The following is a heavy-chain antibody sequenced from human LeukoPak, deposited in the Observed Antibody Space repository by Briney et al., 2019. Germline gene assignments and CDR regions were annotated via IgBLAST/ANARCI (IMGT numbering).Heavy chain of an antibody. V-gene: IGHV4-39*07. CDR2: IYYSGST. J-gene: IGHJ4*02. CDR1: GGSISSSSYY. D-gene: IGHD3-22*01. CDR3: ARGLYSTYYYDSSGYYYSGIYFDY. Sequence: SETLSLTCTVSGGSISSSSYYWGWIRQPPGKGLEWIGSIYYSGSTYYNPSLKSRVTISVDTSKNQFSLKLSSVTAADTAVYYCARGLYSTYYYDSSGYYYSGIYFDYWGQGTLVTVSS.